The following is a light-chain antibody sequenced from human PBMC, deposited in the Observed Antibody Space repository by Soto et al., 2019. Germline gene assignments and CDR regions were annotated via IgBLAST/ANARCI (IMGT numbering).Light chain of an antibody. V-gene: IGKV1-12*01. CDR3: QQSDSFPLT. J-gene: IGKJ4*01. CDR1: QDISSW. Sequence: DTQMTQSPSSVSASVGDRVTSTCRASQDISSWLAWYQHNPGYAPKALTFGASTLQRGGPSRFSGSVSGTNFTLTISSPQPEDFAAYFCQQSDSFPLTFGGGTKV. CDR2: GAS.